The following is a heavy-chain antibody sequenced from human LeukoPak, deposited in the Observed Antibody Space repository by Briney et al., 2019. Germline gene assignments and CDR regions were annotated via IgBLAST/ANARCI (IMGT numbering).Heavy chain of an antibody. J-gene: IGHJ4*02. Sequence: ASVRVSPKASGYTFSDYAMHWVRQAPGQRFEWMGWIDAGNGDTRYSQKFQGRVTITRDTSASTAYIEQRSLRSEDTAMYYCARGSTSDWPLDHWGQETLVTISS. CDR2: IDAGNGDT. D-gene: IGHD2-2*01. CDR1: GYTFSDYA. CDR3: ARGSTSDWPLDH. V-gene: IGHV1-3*01.